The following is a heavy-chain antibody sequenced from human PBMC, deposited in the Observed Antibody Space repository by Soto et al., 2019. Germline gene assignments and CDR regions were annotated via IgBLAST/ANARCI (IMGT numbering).Heavy chain of an antibody. CDR1: RGTFSSYA. CDR3: ARASLGAMIGVHWYFDL. V-gene: IGHV1-69*06. D-gene: IGHD3-22*01. Sequence: QVQLVQSGAEVKKPGSSVKVSCKASRGTFSSYAISWVRQAPGQGLEWMGGIIPIFGTANYAQKFQGRVTITADKSTSTAYMELSSLRSEDTAVYYCARASLGAMIGVHWYFDLWGRGTLVTVSS. J-gene: IGHJ2*01. CDR2: IIPIFGTA.